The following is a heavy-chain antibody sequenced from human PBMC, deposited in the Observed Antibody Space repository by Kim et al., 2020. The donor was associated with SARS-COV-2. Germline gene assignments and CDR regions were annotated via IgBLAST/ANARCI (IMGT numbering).Heavy chain of an antibody. V-gene: IGHV4-39*01. Sequence: SETLSLTCTVSGGSISSSNYYWGWIRQPPGKGLEWIGTIFYSGSAYYNPSLKSRVTISIDTSKDQFSMKLTSVTAADTAVYYCARTPSSSWYGSSQFDSWGQGTLVTVSS. CDR1: GGSISSSNYY. D-gene: IGHD6-13*01. J-gene: IGHJ4*02. CDR2: IFYSGSA. CDR3: ARTPSSSWYGSSQFDS.